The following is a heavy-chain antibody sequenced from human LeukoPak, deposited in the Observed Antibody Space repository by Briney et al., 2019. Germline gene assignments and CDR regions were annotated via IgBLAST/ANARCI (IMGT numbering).Heavy chain of an antibody. Sequence: SETLSLTCAVYAGSFSGYYWSWIRQPPGKGLEWIGEINHSGSTNYNPPLTSRVTISVDTSKNQFSLKLSSVTAADTAVYYCARGPRLYYCSRTSCALDWFDPWGQGTLVTVSS. J-gene: IGHJ5*02. V-gene: IGHV4-34*01. CDR1: AGSFSGYY. CDR2: INHSGST. CDR3: ARGPRLYYCSRTSCALDWFDP. D-gene: IGHD2-2*01.